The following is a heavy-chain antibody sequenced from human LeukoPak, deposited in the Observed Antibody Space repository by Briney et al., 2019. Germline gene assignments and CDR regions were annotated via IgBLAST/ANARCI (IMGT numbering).Heavy chain of an antibody. CDR3: ASELAHCVGACLKN. V-gene: IGHV3-74*01. J-gene: IGHJ4*02. CDR2: INADGSLT. D-gene: IGHD2-21*02. CDR1: GFTFSSYY. Sequence: PGGSLRLSCAASGFTFSSYYLHWVRQAPGKGLVWVSRINADGSLTNYADSVKGRFTIFRDNAKNTLYLQMNSLRAEDTAVYYCASELAHCVGACLKNWGQGTLVTVSS.